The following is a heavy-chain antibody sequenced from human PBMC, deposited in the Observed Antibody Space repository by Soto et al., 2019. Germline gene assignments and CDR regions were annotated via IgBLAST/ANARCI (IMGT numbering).Heavy chain of an antibody. V-gene: IGHV3-7*05. CDR2: IKYDGSEK. D-gene: IGHD1-26*01. Sequence: PGGSLRLSCAASGFTFSTYWMNWVRQAPGKRLEWVANIKYDGSEKNYADSVMGRLIISRDNARNSLYLHMDSLRADDTAVYYCATLRRDGSPVEWGQGTLVTVSS. CDR1: GFTFSTYW. CDR3: ATLRRDGSPVE. J-gene: IGHJ4*01.